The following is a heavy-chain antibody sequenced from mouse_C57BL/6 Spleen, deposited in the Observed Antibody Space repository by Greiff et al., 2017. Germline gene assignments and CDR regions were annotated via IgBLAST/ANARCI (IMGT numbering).Heavy chain of an antibody. CDR1: GFSLTSYG. J-gene: IGHJ4*01. D-gene: IGHD2-4*01. CDR2: IWSDGST. Sequence: VKLVDSGPGLVAPSQSLSITCTVSGFSLTSYGVHWVRQPPGKGLEWLVVIWSDGSTTYNSALKSRLSISKDNSKSQVFLKMNSLQTDDTAMYYWARHGVYYDYDDAMDYWGQGTSVTVSS. CDR3: ARHGVYYDYDDAMDY. V-gene: IGHV2-6-1*01.